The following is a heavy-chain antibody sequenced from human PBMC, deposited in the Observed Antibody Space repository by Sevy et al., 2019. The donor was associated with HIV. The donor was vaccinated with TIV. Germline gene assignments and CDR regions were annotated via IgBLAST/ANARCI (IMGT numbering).Heavy chain of an antibody. CDR3: VREGLGGFSYSLDC. CDR1: GFTFSSYW. V-gene: IGHV3-7*01. D-gene: IGHD5-18*01. Sequence: LSLTCAASGFTFSSYWMSWVRQVPGKGLEWVATMKEDGSEKSYVDSVKGRFTISRDNAKNSLYLQMNSLRVDDTALYYCVREGLGGFSYSLDCWGQGTLVTVSS. J-gene: IGHJ4*02. CDR2: MKEDGSEK.